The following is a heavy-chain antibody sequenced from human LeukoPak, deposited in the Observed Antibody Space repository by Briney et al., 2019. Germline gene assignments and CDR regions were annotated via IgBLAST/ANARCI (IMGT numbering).Heavy chain of an antibody. J-gene: IGHJ4*02. CDR1: GYTFSSYY. V-gene: IGHV1-46*01. Sequence: GASLTVSFKASGYTFSSYYIYWVRQAPGQGLEWVGGINPSGGSTTYAQKFQGRVTMTRDTSTSTVYMELSSLRSEDTAVYYCARDGARSDFDYWGQGTLVTVSS. D-gene: IGHD3-3*01. CDR3: ARDGARSDFDY. CDR2: INPSGGST.